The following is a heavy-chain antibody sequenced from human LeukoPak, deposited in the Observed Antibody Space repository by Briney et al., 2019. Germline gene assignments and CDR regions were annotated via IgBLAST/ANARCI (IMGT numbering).Heavy chain of an antibody. CDR3: ARVRYSSSLGGTYYFDY. J-gene: IGHJ4*02. Sequence: ASVKVSCKASGYTFTGYYMHWVRQAPGQGLEWMGWINPNSGGTNYAQKFQGWVTMTRDTSISTAYMELSGLRSDDTAVYYCARVRYSSSLGGTYYFDYWGQGTLVTVSS. D-gene: IGHD6-13*01. CDR2: INPNSGGT. V-gene: IGHV1-2*04. CDR1: GYTFTGYY.